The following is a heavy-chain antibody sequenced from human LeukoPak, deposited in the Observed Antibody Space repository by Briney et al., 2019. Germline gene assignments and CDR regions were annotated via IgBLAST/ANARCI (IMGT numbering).Heavy chain of an antibody. V-gene: IGHV4-34*01. CDR3: ARELTNLGAFDI. J-gene: IGHJ3*02. Sequence: SETLSLTCAVYGGSFSGYYWSWIRQPPGKGLEWIGEINHSGGTNYNPSLKSRVTISVDTSKNQFSLKLSSVTAADTAVYYCARELTNLGAFDIWGQGTMVTASS. D-gene: IGHD2-15*01. CDR1: GGSFSGYY. CDR2: INHSGGT.